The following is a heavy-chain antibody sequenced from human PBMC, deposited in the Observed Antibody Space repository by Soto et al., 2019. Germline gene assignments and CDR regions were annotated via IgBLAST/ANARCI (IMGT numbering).Heavy chain of an antibody. V-gene: IGHV3-23*01. CDR2: ISNSGENT. D-gene: IGHD3-16*01. CDR1: GLSFSDHG. J-gene: IGHJ4*02. CDR3: SKDGGQGPIFEY. Sequence: EVRLLESGGGLVQPGGSLRLSCAGSGLSFSDHGLGWVRQAPGEGLEWVSTISNSGENTHYADSVKGRFTISRDNSKNQLYLEINSLGGGDPAIYFCSKDGGQGPIFEYWGQGTLVTVSS.